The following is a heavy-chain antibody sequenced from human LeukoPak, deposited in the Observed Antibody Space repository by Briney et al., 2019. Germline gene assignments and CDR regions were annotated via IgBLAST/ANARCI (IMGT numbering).Heavy chain of an antibody. CDR2: ISASGGST. CDR1: GXTFSSYA. J-gene: IGHJ4*02. D-gene: IGHD3-22*01. Sequence: PGGSLRLSCAASGXTFSSYAMSWVRQAPGKGLEWVSAISASGGSTYYADSVKGRFTISRDNSKNTLYLQMNSLRAEDTAVYYCAKGDYYDPKFDYWGQGTPVTVSS. CDR3: AKGDYYDPKFDY. V-gene: IGHV3-23*01.